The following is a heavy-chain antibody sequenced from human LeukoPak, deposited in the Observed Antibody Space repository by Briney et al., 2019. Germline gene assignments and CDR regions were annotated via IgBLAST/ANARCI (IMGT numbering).Heavy chain of an antibody. V-gene: IGHV3-74*01. CDR3: AKSRGAHNLDAFDI. J-gene: IGHJ3*02. D-gene: IGHD1-14*01. Sequence: GGSLRLSCAASGFTFSSYWMHWVRQAPGKGLVWVSRIQTDGSSTNYADSVKGRFTISRDNSKNTLYLQMNSLRAEDTAVYYCAKSRGAHNLDAFDIWGQGTMVTVSS. CDR1: GFTFSSYW. CDR2: IQTDGSST.